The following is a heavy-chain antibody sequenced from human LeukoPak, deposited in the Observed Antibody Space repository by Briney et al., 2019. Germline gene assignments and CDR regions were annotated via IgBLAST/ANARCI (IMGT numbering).Heavy chain of an antibody. D-gene: IGHD3-22*01. CDR1: GYTFTSYD. V-gene: IGHV1-8*01. Sequence: ASVKVSCKASGYTFTSYDINWVRQATGQGLEWMGWMNPNSGNTGYAQKFQGRVTMTRNSSISTAYMELSSLRSEDTAVYYCAIYYYDSSGYDYWGQGTLVTVSS. CDR3: AIYYYDSSGYDY. CDR2: MNPNSGNT. J-gene: IGHJ4*02.